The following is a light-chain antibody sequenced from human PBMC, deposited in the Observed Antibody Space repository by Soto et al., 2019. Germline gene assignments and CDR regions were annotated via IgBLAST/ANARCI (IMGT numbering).Light chain of an antibody. J-gene: IGLJ2*01. CDR1: SSNIGSNY. Sequence: QSVLTQPPSASGTPGQRVTISCSGSSSNIGSNYVYWYQQLPGTAPKLLIYSNNQRPSGVPDRFSGSKSGTSASLAIRGLRYEDEADYYCAAWDGSHVVFGGGTKVTVL. V-gene: IGLV1-47*02. CDR3: AAWDGSHVV. CDR2: SNN.